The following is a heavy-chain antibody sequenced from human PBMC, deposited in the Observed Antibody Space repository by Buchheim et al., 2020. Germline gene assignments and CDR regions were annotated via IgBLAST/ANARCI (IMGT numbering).Heavy chain of an antibody. CDR2: IDYSGST. D-gene: IGHD1-26*01. CDR1: GGSISSYY. V-gene: IGHV4-59*01. Sequence: QVQLQESGPGLVKPSETLSLTCTVSGGSISSYYWSWIRQPPGKGLEWIGYIDYSGSTNYNPSLKSRVTISVDTSKNQFSLKLSSVTAADTAVYYCARDRGGSYPHDAFDIWGQGT. J-gene: IGHJ3*02. CDR3: ARDRGGSYPHDAFDI.